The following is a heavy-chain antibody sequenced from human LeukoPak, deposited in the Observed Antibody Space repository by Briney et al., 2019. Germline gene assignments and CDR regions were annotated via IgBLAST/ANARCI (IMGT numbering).Heavy chain of an antibody. Sequence: GGSLRLSCAASGFTFSSFEMKWVRQAPGKGLEWVSYISSGGSTIYYADSVKGRFTISRDNAKNSLYLQMSSLRAEDTAVYYCALIERGGSWYFFQLWGQGTLVTVSS. CDR3: ALIERGGSWYFFQL. V-gene: IGHV3-48*03. CDR2: ISSGGSTI. D-gene: IGHD6-13*01. CDR1: GFTFSSFE. J-gene: IGHJ4*02.